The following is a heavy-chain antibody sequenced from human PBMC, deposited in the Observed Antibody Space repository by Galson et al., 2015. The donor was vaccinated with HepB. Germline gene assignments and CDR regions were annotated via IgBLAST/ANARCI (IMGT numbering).Heavy chain of an antibody. Sequence: CAISGDSVSSDSSAWNWIMQSPSRGLEWLGRTYYRSQWYHDYSVSLQSRITINAETSTNQFFLQLDSVTPGDTAVYYCARDGYLGLVYYFDYWGPGILVTVS. CDR1: GDSVSSDSSA. D-gene: IGHD6-25*01. CDR2: TYYRSQWYH. V-gene: IGHV6-1*01. J-gene: IGHJ4*02. CDR3: ARDGYLGLVYYFDY.